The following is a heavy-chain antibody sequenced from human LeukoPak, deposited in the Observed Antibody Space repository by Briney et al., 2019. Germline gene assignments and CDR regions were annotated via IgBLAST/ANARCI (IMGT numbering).Heavy chain of an antibody. Sequence: GGSLRLSCAASGFTFSSYSMNWVRQAPGKGLEWVSSISSSSSYIYYADSVKGRFTISRDNAKNSLYLQMNSLRAEDTAVYYCACMVRGVNDAFDIWGQGTMVTVSS. J-gene: IGHJ3*02. CDR2: ISSSSSYI. CDR3: ACMVRGVNDAFDI. V-gene: IGHV3-21*01. D-gene: IGHD3-10*01. CDR1: GFTFSSYS.